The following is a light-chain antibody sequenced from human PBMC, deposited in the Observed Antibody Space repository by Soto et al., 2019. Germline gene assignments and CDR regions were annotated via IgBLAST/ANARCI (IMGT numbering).Light chain of an antibody. CDR2: DAS. CDR1: QSVSSY. V-gene: IGKV3-11*01. CDR3: QQRSNWPSLT. Sequence: EIVLTQSPATLSLSPGERATLSCRASQSVSSYLAWYQQKPGQAPRLLIYDASNRATGIPARFSGSGSGTDFTLTISSLEPEDFAVYYCQQRSNWPSLTCGGGTEVEIK. J-gene: IGKJ4*01.